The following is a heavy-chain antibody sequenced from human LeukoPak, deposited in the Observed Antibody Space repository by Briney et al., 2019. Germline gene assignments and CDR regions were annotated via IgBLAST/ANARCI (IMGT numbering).Heavy chain of an antibody. J-gene: IGHJ4*02. CDR3: ARDIRAVGVTLYFDY. Sequence: VGSLRLSCAASGFTFSNYYMSGIRQTPGKGREWLSYISGSGGDIHYADSVKGRFTVSRDNAKSSLYLQMNSLRAEHTAMYYCARDIRAVGVTLYFDYWGQGILVTVTS. CDR2: ISGSGGDI. D-gene: IGHD1-26*01. V-gene: IGHV3-11*01. CDR1: GFTFSNYY.